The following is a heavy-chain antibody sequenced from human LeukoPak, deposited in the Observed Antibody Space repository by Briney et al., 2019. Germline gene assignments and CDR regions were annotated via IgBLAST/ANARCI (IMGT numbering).Heavy chain of an antibody. CDR2: INHSGST. Sequence: PGGSLRLSCAASGFTFSSYAMSWIRQPPGKGLEWIGEINHSGSTNYNPSLKSRVTISVDTSKNQFSLKLSSVTAADTAVYYCARDTYYYGSGNLSFDYWGQGTLVTVSS. J-gene: IGHJ4*02. CDR3: ARDTYYYGSGNLSFDY. D-gene: IGHD3-10*01. V-gene: IGHV4-34*01. CDR1: GFTFSSYA.